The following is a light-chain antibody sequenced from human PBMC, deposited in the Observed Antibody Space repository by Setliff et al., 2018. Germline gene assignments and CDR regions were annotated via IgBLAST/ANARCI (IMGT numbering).Light chain of an antibody. V-gene: IGLV2-14*01. CDR2: EVS. J-gene: IGLJ1*01. CDR3: SSFRSIAAPEV. Sequence: ALTQPASVSGSPGQSITISCTGTSSDVGSHNYVSWYQHHPGKAPKLVIYEVSNRPSGVSNRFSGSKSVNTASLTISGLQAEDEADYYCSSFRSIAAPEVFGTGTKVTVL. CDR1: SSDVGSHNY.